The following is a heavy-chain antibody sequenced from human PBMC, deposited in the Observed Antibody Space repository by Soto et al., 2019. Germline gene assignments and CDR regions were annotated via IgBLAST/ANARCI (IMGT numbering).Heavy chain of an antibody. V-gene: IGHV1-69*09. CDR1: GGTFVRHV. D-gene: IGHD2-2*01. J-gene: IGHJ4*02. CDR2: INPLSGIP. CDR3: AAPACAATWCSPSHNLDH. Sequence: QVQLVQSGAEVKKPESSVKVSCKTPGGTFVRHVISWVRQAPGQGPEWMGKINPLSGIPNYAQKFQDRVTFTADTDSSTAYMELSSLRSDDTAVYYCAAPACAATWCSPSHNLDHWGQGTLVTVSS.